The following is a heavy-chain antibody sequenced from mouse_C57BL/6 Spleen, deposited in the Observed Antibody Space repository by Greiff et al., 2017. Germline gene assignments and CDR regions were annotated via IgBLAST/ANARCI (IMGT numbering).Heavy chain of an antibody. CDR3: ASSYYYCSSPYYFDY. J-gene: IGHJ2*01. CDR2: ISYDGSN. CDR1: GYSITSGYY. V-gene: IGHV3-6*01. Sequence: ESGPGLVKPSQSLSLTCSVTGYSITSGYYWNWIRQFPGNKREWMGYISYDGSNNYNPSLKKRISITRDTSKNQFFLKLNSVTTEDTATYYCASSYYYCSSPYYFDYWGQGTTLTVSS. D-gene: IGHD1-1*01.